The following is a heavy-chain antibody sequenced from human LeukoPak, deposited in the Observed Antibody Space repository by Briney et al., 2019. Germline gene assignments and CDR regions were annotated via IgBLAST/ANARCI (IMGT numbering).Heavy chain of an antibody. J-gene: IGHJ4*02. D-gene: IGHD3-10*01. CDR2: IYSGGST. V-gene: IGHV3-53*01. CDR3: ARGIAITYYFDY. Sequence: PGGSLRLSCAASGFTVSSNYMSWVRQAPGKGLEGVSVIYSGGSTYYADSVKGRFTISRDNSKNTLYLQMNSLRAEDTAVYYCARGIAITYYFDYWGQGTLVTVSS. CDR1: GFTVSSNY.